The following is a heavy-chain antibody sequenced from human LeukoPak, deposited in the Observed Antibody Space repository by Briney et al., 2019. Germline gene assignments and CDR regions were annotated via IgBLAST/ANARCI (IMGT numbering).Heavy chain of an antibody. CDR1: GYTFTIYY. D-gene: IGHD6-13*01. Sequence: ASVTVSCKASGYTFTIYYMHWVRQAPGQGLEWMGVINPSGGSTSYAQKFQGRVTMTRDTSTSTVYMELSSLRSEDTAVYYCARDMLTRSSSSWDPYYFDYWGQGTLVTVSS. J-gene: IGHJ4*02. CDR2: INPSGGST. CDR3: ARDMLTRSSSSWDPYYFDY. V-gene: IGHV1-46*01.